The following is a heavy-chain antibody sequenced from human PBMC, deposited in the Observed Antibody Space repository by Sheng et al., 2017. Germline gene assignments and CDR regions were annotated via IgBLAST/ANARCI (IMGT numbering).Heavy chain of an antibody. CDR3: AKDDGSGWLDV. Sequence: EVQLVESGGGLVQPAGSLRLSCAVSGFTFDDYAMHWVRQAPGKGLEWVSSISWDSDNIAYAASVKGRFIISRDNAKNSLYLQMNGLRPDDIGLYFCAKDDGSGWLDVWGQGTAVTVSS. CDR1: GFTFDDYA. D-gene: IGHD6-19*01. CDR2: ISWDSDNI. J-gene: IGHJ6*02. V-gene: IGHV3-9*03.